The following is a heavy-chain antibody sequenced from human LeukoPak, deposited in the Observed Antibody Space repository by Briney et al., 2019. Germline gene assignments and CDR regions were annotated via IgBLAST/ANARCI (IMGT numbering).Heavy chain of an antibody. D-gene: IGHD6-19*01. V-gene: IGHV4-59*01. CDR2: IYYSGST. CDR1: GGFIRSYY. CDR3: ARGLYSSGWALFDY. J-gene: IGHJ4*02. Sequence: PSETLALTCTVSGGFIRSYYWSWIRQPPGKGLEGIGYIYYSGSTNYNPSLKSRVTISVDTSKNQFSLKLSSVTAADTAVYYCARGLYSSGWALFDYWGQGTLVTVSS.